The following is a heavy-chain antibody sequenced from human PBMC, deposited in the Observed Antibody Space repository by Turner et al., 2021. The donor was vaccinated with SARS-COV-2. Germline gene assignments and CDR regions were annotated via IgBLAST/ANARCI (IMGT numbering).Heavy chain of an antibody. V-gene: IGHV3-48*03. CDR1: VFRFSSCE. J-gene: IGHJ4*02. CDR2: ISSSGSTV. D-gene: IGHD6-19*01. Sequence: EVQLVESGGGLVQPGGSLRLSCEASVFRFSSCEMIWVRQAPGKGLEWVSYISSSGSTVDHADSVKGRFTIARDNARNSLFLQMNSLRAEDTAVYYCARVVAVAATPANIDYWGQGTLVTVSS. CDR3: ARVVAVAATPANIDY.